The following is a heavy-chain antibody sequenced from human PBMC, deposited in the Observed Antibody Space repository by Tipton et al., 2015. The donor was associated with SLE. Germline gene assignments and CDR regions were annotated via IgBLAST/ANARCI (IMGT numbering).Heavy chain of an antibody. Sequence: KPSETLSLTCGVSGGSFSGSYCSWIRQAPVKGLEWLGEANQIGTTKINPSLKSRVSISVDRSKNQCTLGLTSVTAADTSVYYCVRVRVYGDTNDYWGQGTLVTVSS. CDR1: GGSFSGSY. V-gene: IGHV4-34*01. CDR2: ANQIGTT. J-gene: IGHJ4*02. CDR3: VRVRVYGDTNDY. D-gene: IGHD3-10*01.